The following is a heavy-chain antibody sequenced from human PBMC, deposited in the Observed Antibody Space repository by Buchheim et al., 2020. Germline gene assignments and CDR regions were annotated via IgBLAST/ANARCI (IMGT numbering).Heavy chain of an antibody. D-gene: IGHD3-10*01. Sequence: QVQLQESGPGLVKPSQTLSLTCTVSGGSISSGGYYWSWIRQHPGKGLEWIGYIYYSGSTYYNPSLTSRFTISVVTSKYQLSLKLDSVTGADTAVYYCAREERKWVTMAFDPWGQGTL. CDR3: AREERKWVTMAFDP. CDR1: GGSISSGGYY. J-gene: IGHJ5*02. V-gene: IGHV4-31*03. CDR2: IYYSGST.